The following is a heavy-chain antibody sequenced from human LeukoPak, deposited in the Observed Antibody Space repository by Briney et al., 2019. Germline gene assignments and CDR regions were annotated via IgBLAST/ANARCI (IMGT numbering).Heavy chain of an antibody. J-gene: IGHJ4*02. CDR3: ARDGAYYYDSSGYYYKFFDY. D-gene: IGHD3-22*01. CDR1: GFTFSSYG. CDR2: IWYDGSNK. Sequence: PGGSLRLSCAASGFTFSSYGMHWVRQAPGKGLEWVAVIWYDGSNKYYADSVKGRFTISRDNSKNTLYLQMNSLRAEDTAVYYCARDGAYYYDSSGYYYKFFDYWGQGTLVTVSS. V-gene: IGHV3-33*08.